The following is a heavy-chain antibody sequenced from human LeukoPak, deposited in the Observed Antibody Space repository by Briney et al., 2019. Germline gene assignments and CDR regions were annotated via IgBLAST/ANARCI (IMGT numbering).Heavy chain of an antibody. Sequence: GGSLRLSCAASGFTFSSYGMSWVRQAPGKGLVWVSRVNSDGSSTTYADSVKGRFTISRDNAKNTLYPHMNGLRADDQAGYYCVYGGNCTAFDIWGQGKMVSVSS. CDR2: VNSDGSST. CDR1: GFTFSSYG. V-gene: IGHV3-74*01. J-gene: IGHJ3*02. D-gene: IGHD4-23*01. CDR3: VYGGNCTAFDI.